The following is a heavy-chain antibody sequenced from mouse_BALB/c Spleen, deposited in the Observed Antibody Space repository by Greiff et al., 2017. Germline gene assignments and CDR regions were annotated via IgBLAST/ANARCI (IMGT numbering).Heavy chain of an antibody. Sequence: EVQLVESGGGLVQPGGSRKLSCAASGFTFSSFGMHWVRQAPEKGLEWVAYISSGSSTIYYADTVKGRFTISRDNTKNTLFLQMTSLRSEDTAMYYCARPWFAYWGQGTLVTVSA. CDR2: ISSGSSTI. J-gene: IGHJ3*01. CDR1: GFTFSSFG. CDR3: ARPWFAY. V-gene: IGHV5-17*02.